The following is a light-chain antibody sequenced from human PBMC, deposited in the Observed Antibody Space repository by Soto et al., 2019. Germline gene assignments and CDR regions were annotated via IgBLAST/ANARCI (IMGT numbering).Light chain of an antibody. CDR3: SSYTSSSTPYV. CDR2: EVS. J-gene: IGLJ1*01. Sequence: QSLLTHSASVSGSPGQSITISCTGTSSDVGGYNYVSWYQQHPGKAPKLMIYEVSNRPSGVSNRFSGSKSGNTASLTISGLQAEDEADYYCSSYTSSSTPYVFGTGTKVTVL. CDR1: SSDVGGYNY. V-gene: IGLV2-14*01.